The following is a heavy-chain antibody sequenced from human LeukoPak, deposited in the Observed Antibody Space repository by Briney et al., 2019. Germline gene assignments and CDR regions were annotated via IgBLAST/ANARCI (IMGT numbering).Heavy chain of an antibody. D-gene: IGHD2-2*01. V-gene: IGHV3-23*01. CDR3: AKVWIPYCSSTSCYPPDPHAFDY. CDR1: GFTFSSYG. J-gene: IGHJ4*02. Sequence: GGSLRLSCAASGFTFSSYGMSWVRQAPGKGLEWVSAISGSGGSTYYADSVKGRFTISRDNSKNTLYLQMNSLRAEDTAVYYCAKVWIPYCSSTSCYPPDPHAFDYWGQGTLVTVSS. CDR2: ISGSGGST.